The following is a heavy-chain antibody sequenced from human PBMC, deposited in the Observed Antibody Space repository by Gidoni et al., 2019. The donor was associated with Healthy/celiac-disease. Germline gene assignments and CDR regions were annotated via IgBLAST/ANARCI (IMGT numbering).Heavy chain of an antibody. CDR3: ARRWELRGRYFDY. Sequence: EVQLVQSGAEVNKPGASLKISCKGSRYSFTRYWIGCVRQMPGKVLEWMGIIYPGDSDTRYIPSFQGQVTISADKSISTAYLQWSSLKASDTAMYYCARRWELRGRYFDYWGQGTLVTVSS. CDR1: RYSFTRYW. J-gene: IGHJ4*02. V-gene: IGHV5-51*03. CDR2: IYPGDSDT. D-gene: IGHD1-26*01.